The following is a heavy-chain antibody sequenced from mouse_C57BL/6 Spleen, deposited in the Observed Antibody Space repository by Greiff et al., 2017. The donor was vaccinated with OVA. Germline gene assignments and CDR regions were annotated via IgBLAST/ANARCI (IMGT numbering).Heavy chain of an antibody. CDR1: GYTFTSYW. CDR3: ARSGNYYGSSSHFDY. Sequence: QVQLQPPGAELVKPGASVKLSCKASGYTFTSYWMQWVKQRPGPGLELIGELDPSDSYTNYNQKFKGKATLTVDTSSSTAYMQLSSLTSEDSAVYYCARSGNYYGSSSHFDYWGQGTTRTVSS. V-gene: IGHV1-50*01. CDR2: LDPSDSYT. J-gene: IGHJ2*01. D-gene: IGHD1-1*01.